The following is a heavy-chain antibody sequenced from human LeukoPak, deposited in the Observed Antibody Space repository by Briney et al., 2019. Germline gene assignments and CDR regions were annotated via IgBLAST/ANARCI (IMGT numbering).Heavy chain of an antibody. CDR1: GGSFSGYY. CDR2: INHSGST. CDR3: ARSPVSDSSGREPFDI. Sequence: PSETLSLTCAVYGGSFSGYYWSWIRQPPGKGLEWIGEINHSGSTNYSPSLKSRVTISVDTSKNQFSLKLSSVTAADTAVYYCARSPVSDSSGREPFDIWGQGTMVTVSS. V-gene: IGHV4-34*01. D-gene: IGHD3-22*01. J-gene: IGHJ3*02.